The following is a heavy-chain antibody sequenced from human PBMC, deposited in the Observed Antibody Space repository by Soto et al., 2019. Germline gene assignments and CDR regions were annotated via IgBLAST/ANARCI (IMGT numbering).Heavy chain of an antibody. Sequence: EVQLVESGGGLVKPGGSLRLSCAASGFTFSSYSMNWVRQAPGKGLEWVSSISSSSSYIYYADSVKGRFTISRDNAKNSLYLQMNSLRAEDTAVYYCARDVTAMVTGRRLYYYYYYTDVWGKGTTVTVSS. CDR3: ARDVTAMVTGRRLYYYYYYTDV. V-gene: IGHV3-21*01. CDR1: GFTFSSYS. CDR2: ISSSSSYI. J-gene: IGHJ6*03. D-gene: IGHD5-18*01.